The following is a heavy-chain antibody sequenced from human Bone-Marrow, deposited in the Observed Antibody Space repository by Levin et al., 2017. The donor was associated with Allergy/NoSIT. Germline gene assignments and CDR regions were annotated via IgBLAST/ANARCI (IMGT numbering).Heavy chain of an antibody. CDR2: INSNSAYI. D-gene: IGHD5-18*01. V-gene: IGHV3-21*04. CDR1: GVTRNNYT. J-gene: IGHJ6*02. CDR3: ASRLTASGGLDV. Sequence: GESLKISCAVSGVTRNNYTLTWVRQPPGKGLEWVSSINSNSAYIHYGDSVKCRFTISRDNSKKLLFLQMNSLRDEDTATYYCASRLTASGGLDVWGHGTTVTVSS.